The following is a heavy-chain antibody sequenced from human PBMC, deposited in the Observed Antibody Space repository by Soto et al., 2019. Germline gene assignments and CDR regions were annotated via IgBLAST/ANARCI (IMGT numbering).Heavy chain of an antibody. CDR1: GITFRSYW. V-gene: IGHV3-74*01. CDR2: INSDGSST. Sequence: EVQLVESGGGLVQPGGSLRLSCAASGITFRSYWMHWVRQAPGKGLMWVSRINSDGSSTSYADSVKGRFTISRDNAKNPLYLEINRLRAEDTAVYYCARDPEEDYYESSGTHNDSWGQGTLVTVSS. CDR3: ARDPEEDYYESSGTHNDS. J-gene: IGHJ4*02. D-gene: IGHD3-22*01.